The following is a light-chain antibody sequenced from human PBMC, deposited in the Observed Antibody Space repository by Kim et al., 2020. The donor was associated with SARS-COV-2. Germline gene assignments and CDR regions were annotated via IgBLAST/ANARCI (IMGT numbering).Light chain of an antibody. V-gene: IGKV3-15*01. CDR1: QSVSNN. CDR3: QQYNNWPPLT. Sequence: EIVMTQSPATLSVSPGERATLSCRASQSVSNNLAWYQQKPGQAPRLLIYGASTRATGIPGRFSGRGSGTEFTLTISSLQSEDFAVYYCQQYNNWPPLTFGGGTKVDIK. CDR2: GAS. J-gene: IGKJ4*01.